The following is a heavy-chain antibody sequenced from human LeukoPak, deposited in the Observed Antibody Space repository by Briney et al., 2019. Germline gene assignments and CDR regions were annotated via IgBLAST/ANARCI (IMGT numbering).Heavy chain of an antibody. J-gene: IGHJ4*02. CDR2: IRYDGSNK. CDR3: AGSYDFGGPFDY. V-gene: IGHV3-30*02. CDR1: GFTFSSYG. D-gene: IGHD3-3*01. Sequence: PGGSLRLSCAASGFTFSSYGMHWVRQAPGKGLEWVAFIRYDGSNKYYADSVKGRFTISRDNAKNSLYLQMNSLRAEDTAVYYCAGSYDFGGPFDYWGQGTLVTVSS.